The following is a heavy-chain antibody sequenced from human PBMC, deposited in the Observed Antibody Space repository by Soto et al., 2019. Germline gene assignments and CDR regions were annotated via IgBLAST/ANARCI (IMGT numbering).Heavy chain of an antibody. CDR2: ISWNSGSI. CDR1: GFTFDDYA. V-gene: IGHV3-9*01. D-gene: IGHD4-17*01. Sequence: DVQLVESGGGLVQPGRSLRLSCAASGFTFDDYAMHWVRQAPGKGLEWVSGISWNSGSIGYADSVKGRFTISRDNAKNSLYLQMNSLRAEDTALYYCAKGLYGDYAWYFDLWGRGTLVTVSS. CDR3: AKGLYGDYAWYFDL. J-gene: IGHJ2*01.